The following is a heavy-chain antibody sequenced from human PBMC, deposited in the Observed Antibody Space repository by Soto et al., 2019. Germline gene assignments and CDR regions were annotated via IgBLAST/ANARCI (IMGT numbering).Heavy chain of an antibody. D-gene: IGHD2-2*01. V-gene: IGHV3-30*18. CDR2: ISYDGSNK. CDR1: GFTFSSYG. CDR3: AKDRDIVVVPAASSYYFDY. Sequence: GGSLRLSXAASGFTFSSYGMHWVRQAPGKGLEWVAVISYDGSNKYYADSVKGRFTISRDNSKNTLYLQMNSLRAEDTAVYYCAKDRDIVVVPAASSYYFDYWGQGTLVTVSS. J-gene: IGHJ4*02.